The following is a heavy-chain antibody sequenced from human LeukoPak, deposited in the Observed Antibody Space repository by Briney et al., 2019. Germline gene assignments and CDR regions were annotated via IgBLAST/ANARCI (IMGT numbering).Heavy chain of an antibody. CDR3: AKDRGDGYNYGGFDY. Sequence: GGSLRLSCAASGFTFSSYGMHWVRQAPGKGLEWVAVIWNDGSNKYYADSVKGRFTISRDNSKNTLYLQMNSLRAEDTAVYYCAKDRGDGYNYGGFDYWGQGTLVTVSS. CDR1: GFTFSSYG. D-gene: IGHD5-24*01. J-gene: IGHJ4*02. V-gene: IGHV3-33*06. CDR2: IWNDGSNK.